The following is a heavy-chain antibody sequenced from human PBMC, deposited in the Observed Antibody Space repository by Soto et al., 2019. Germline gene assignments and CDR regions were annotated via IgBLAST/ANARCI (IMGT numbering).Heavy chain of an antibody. Sequence: SETLSLTCTVSGGSISSSIYYWGWIRQHPGKGLEWIGYIYYSGSTYYTPSLKSRVTISVDTSKNQFSLKLSSVTAADTAVYYCARDRKAYYDSSGYYQYYFDYWGQGNLVTVSS. CDR1: GGSISSSIYY. CDR3: ARDRKAYYDSSGYYQYYFDY. CDR2: IYYSGST. D-gene: IGHD3-22*01. J-gene: IGHJ4*02. V-gene: IGHV4-31*03.